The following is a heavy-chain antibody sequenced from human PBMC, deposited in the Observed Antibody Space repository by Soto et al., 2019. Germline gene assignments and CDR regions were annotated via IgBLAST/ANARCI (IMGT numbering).Heavy chain of an antibody. D-gene: IGHD3-3*01. CDR3: ARETIFGVVRAFDI. J-gene: IGHJ3*02. CDR2: IYSGGST. Sequence: EVQLVETGGGLIQPGGSLRLSCAASEFTVSSNYMSWVRQAPGKGLEWVSVIYSGGSTYYADSVKGRFTISRDNSKNTLYLQMNSLRAEDTAVYYCARETIFGVVRAFDIWGQGTMVTVSS. V-gene: IGHV3-53*02. CDR1: EFTVSSNY.